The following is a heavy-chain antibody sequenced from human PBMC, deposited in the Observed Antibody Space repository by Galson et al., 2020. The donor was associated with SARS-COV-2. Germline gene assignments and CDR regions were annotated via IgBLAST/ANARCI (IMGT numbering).Heavy chain of an antibody. Sequence: SETLSLTCTVSGGSINSSSYYWGWIRQPPGKGLEWIGSIYYSGSTYYNPSLKSRVTISVDTSKNQFSLKLSSVTAADTAVYYCARGCYVPEQLVLHYYYYGMDVWGQGTTVTVSS. CDR3: ARGCYVPEQLVLHYYYYGMDV. D-gene: IGHD6-6*01. V-gene: IGHV4-39*07. CDR2: IYYSGST. CDR1: GGSINSSSYY. J-gene: IGHJ6*02.